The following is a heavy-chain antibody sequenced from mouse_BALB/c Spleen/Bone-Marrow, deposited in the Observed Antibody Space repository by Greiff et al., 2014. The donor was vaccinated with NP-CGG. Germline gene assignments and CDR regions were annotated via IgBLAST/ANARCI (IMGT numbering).Heavy chain of an antibody. J-gene: IGHJ2*01. CDR2: INPYNDGT. V-gene: IGHV1-14*01. CDR3: ARRGRIAEALGY. CDR1: GYTFTSYV. Sequence: EVQGVESGPEQVKPGASVKMSCKAFGYTFTSYVMHWVKQKPGQGLEWIGYINPYNDGTKYNEKFKGKATLTSDKSSSTAYMELSSLTSEDSAVYYCARRGRIAEALGYWGQGTTLTVSS. D-gene: IGHD6-1*01.